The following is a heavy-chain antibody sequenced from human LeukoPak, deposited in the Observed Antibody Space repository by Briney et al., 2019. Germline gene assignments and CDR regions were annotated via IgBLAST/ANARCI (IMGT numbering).Heavy chain of an antibody. CDR2: INHSGST. CDR1: GGSFSGYY. Sequence: SETLSLTCAVYGGSFSGYYWSWIRQPPGKGLEWIGEINHSGSTNYNPSLKSRVTISVDTSKNQFSLKLSSVTATDTAVYYCARVRGTFDYWGQGTLVTVSS. CDR3: ARVRGTFDY. D-gene: IGHD1-1*01. V-gene: IGHV4-34*01. J-gene: IGHJ4*02.